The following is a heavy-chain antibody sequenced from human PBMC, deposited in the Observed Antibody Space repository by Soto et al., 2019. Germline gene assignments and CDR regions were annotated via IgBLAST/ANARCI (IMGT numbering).Heavy chain of an antibody. CDR3: ARVGRLGGTPYYFDY. CDR2: IYYSGST. D-gene: IGHD1-26*01. V-gene: IGHV4-39*01. CDR1: GGSISSISYY. J-gene: IGHJ4*02. Sequence: SETLSLTCTVSGGSISSISYYWGWTRQPPGKGLEWIGSIYYSGSTNYNPSLKSRVTISVDTSKNQFSLKLSSVTAADTAVYHCARVGRLGGTPYYFDYWGQGTLVTVSS.